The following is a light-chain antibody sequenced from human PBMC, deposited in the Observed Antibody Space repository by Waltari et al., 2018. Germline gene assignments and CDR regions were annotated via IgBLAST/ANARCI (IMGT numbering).Light chain of an antibody. CDR1: SSDVGGYNY. Sequence: QSALTQPASVSGSPGQSITISCTGTSSDVGGYNYVSWYQQHPGKAPKLMIYGVSNRPSGLSNRFSGSKSGNTASLTSSGLQAEDEADYYCSSYTTSSTVVFGGGTKLTVL. CDR2: GVS. J-gene: IGLJ3*02. CDR3: SSYTTSSTVV. V-gene: IGLV2-14*01.